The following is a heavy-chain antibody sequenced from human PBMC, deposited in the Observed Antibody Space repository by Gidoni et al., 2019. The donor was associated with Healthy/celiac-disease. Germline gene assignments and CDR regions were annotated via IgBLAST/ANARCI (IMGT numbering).Heavy chain of an antibody. J-gene: IGHJ5*02. CDR3: AGDRPPGYGWFDP. Sequence: QVQLQQWGAGLLKPSETLSLTCAVYGGSFSGYYWSWIRQPPGKGLEWIGEINHSGSTNYNPSLKSRVTISVDTSKNQFSLKRSSVTAADTAVYYCAGDRPPGYGWFDPWGQGTLVTVSS. D-gene: IGHD1-1*01. CDR2: INHSGST. V-gene: IGHV4-34*01. CDR1: GGSFSGYY.